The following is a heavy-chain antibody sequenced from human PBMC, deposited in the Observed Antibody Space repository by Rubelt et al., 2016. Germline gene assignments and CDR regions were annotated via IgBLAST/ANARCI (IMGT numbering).Heavy chain of an antibody. CDR3: ARSYDYYGSRRGDAFDI. CDR1: GGSISSSSYY. V-gene: IGHV4-39*01. Sequence: QLQLQESGPGLVKPSETLSLTRTVPGGSISSSSYYWGWIRQPPGKGLEWIGSIYYSGSTYYNPSLKSRVTISGDTSKNQFSLKLSSVTAADTAVYYCARSYDYYGSRRGDAFDIWGQGTMVTVSS. D-gene: IGHD3-10*01. CDR2: IYYSGST. J-gene: IGHJ3*02.